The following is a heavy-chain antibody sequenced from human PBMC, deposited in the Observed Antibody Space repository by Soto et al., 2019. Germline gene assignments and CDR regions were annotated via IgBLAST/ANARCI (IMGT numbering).Heavy chain of an antibody. CDR3: ASDTRSGWYPSGFDY. D-gene: IGHD6-19*01. CDR2: ISSSSSYI. CDR1: GFTFSSYS. Sequence: PGGSLRLSCAASGFTFSSYSMNWVRQAPGKGLEWVSSISSSSSYIYYADSVKGRFTISRDNAKNSLYLQMNSLRAEDTAVYYCASDTRSGWYPSGFDYWGQGTLVTVSS. J-gene: IGHJ4*02. V-gene: IGHV3-21*01.